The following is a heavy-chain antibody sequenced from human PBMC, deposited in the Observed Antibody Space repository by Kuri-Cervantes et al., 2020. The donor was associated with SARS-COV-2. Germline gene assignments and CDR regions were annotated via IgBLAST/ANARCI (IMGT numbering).Heavy chain of an antibody. V-gene: IGHV4-59*01. CDR3: ARGTIGFGDDYFDY. CDR2: IYYTGST. Sequence: SETLSLTCTVSGASISRYYWSWIRRPPGKGLEWIGYIYYTGSTNSNPSLKSRVTISMDTSKSQFSLKVSSVTAADTAVYYCARGTIGFGDDYFDYWSQGTLVTVSS. CDR1: GASISRYY. D-gene: IGHD4-17*01. J-gene: IGHJ4*02.